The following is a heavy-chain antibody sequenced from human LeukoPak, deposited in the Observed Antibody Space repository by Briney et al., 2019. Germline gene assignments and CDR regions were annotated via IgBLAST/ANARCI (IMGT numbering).Heavy chain of an antibody. CDR1: GFTFSSYA. V-gene: IGHV3-23*01. CDR2: ISSGGSP. D-gene: IGHD3-10*01. Sequence: PGGSLRLSCAASGFTFSSYAMSWVRQAPGKGLEWASVISSGGSPGYVDSVKGRFTISRDYSKNTLYLQMDSLRAEDSAVYYCAKGYSSSGTYNTPFDYWGQGTLVTVSS. J-gene: IGHJ4*02. CDR3: AKGYSSSGTYNTPFDY.